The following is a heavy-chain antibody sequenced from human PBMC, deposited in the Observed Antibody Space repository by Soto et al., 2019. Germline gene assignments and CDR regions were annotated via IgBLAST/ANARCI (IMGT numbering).Heavy chain of an antibody. CDR3: AGAASLRYFPFDY. V-gene: IGHV4-31*03. Sequence: QVQLQESGPGLVKPSQTLSLTCTVSGGSISSGGYYWSWIRQHPGKGLEWIGYIYYSGSTYYNPSPKSRVXXSXDLXKNQFSLKLSSVTAADTAVYYCAGAASLRYFPFDYWGQGTLVTVSS. CDR2: IYYSGST. J-gene: IGHJ4*02. CDR1: GGSISSGGYY. D-gene: IGHD3-9*01.